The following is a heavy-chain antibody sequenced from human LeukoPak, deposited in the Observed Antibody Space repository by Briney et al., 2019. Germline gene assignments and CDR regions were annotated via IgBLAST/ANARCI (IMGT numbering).Heavy chain of an antibody. CDR2: ISSSGSTI. J-gene: IGHJ4*02. D-gene: IGHD5-18*01. CDR1: GFTFSSYE. CDR3: SRGYDFIARGYSYGWGSYFDY. Sequence: PGGSLRLSCAASGFTFSSYEMNWVRQAPGKGLEWVSYISSSGSTIYYADSVKGRFTISRDNAKNSLYLQMNSLRAEDTAVYYCSRGYDFIARGYSYGWGSYFDYWDQGTLLTVSS. V-gene: IGHV3-48*03.